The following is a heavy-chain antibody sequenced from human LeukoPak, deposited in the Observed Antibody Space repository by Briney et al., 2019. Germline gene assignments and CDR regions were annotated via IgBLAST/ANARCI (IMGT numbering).Heavy chain of an antibody. D-gene: IGHD3-22*01. CDR1: GFTFSSYA. CDR2: ISGSGGST. Sequence: GGSLRLSCAASGFTFSSYAMSWVRQAPGKGLEWVSAISGSGGSTYYADSVKGRFTISRDNSKNTLYLQMNSLRAEDTAVYYYAKVDGSGYYYDSSGYNDWGQGTLVTVSS. J-gene: IGHJ4*02. V-gene: IGHV3-23*01. CDR3: AKVDGSGYYYDSSGYND.